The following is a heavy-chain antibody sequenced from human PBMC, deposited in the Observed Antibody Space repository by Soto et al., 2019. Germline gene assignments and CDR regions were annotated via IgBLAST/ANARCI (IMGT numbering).Heavy chain of an antibody. Sequence: PGGSLRLSCAASGFIFGSYAMTWVRQAPGKGLEWVSTIDGSGGTISYADSVKGRFTISRDNSKNTLYLQMNILRADDTAVYYCAKRTYGGYDLGYFDLWGRGTLVTVSS. J-gene: IGHJ2*01. CDR2: IDGSGGTI. CDR3: AKRTYGGYDLGYFDL. V-gene: IGHV3-23*01. D-gene: IGHD5-12*01. CDR1: GFIFGSYA.